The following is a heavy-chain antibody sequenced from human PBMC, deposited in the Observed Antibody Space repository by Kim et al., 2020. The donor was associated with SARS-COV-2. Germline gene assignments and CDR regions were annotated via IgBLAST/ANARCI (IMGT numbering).Heavy chain of an antibody. CDR3: ARVWAVAPSFYDKGRDWFDP. J-gene: IGHJ5*02. CDR1: GGSISSGSYY. D-gene: IGHD3-22*01. Sequence: SETLSLTCTVSGGSISSGSYYWSWIRQPAGKGLEWIGRIYTSGSTNYNPSLKSRVTISVDTSKNQFSLKLSSVTAADTAVYYCARVWAVAPSFYDKGRDWFDPWGQGTLVTVSS. CDR2: IYTSGST. V-gene: IGHV4-61*02.